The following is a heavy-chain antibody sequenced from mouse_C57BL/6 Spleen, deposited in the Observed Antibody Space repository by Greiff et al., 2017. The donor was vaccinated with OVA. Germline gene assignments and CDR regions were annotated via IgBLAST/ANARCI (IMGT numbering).Heavy chain of an antibody. Sequence: EVQRVESGPGLVKPSQSLSLTCSVTGYSITSGYYWNWIRQFPGNKLEWMGYISYDGSNNYNPSLKNRISITRDTSKNQFFLKLNSVTTEDTATYYCAREGYDYDGDYWGQGTTLTVSS. CDR2: ISYDGSN. V-gene: IGHV3-6*01. J-gene: IGHJ2*01. D-gene: IGHD2-4*01. CDR3: AREGYDYDGDY. CDR1: GYSITSGYY.